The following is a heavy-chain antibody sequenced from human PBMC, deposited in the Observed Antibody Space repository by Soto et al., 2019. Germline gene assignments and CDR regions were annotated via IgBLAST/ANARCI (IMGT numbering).Heavy chain of an antibody. J-gene: IGHJ4*02. Sequence: EVQLAESGGGMVQPGGSLRLSCVASGFTFSSYDMHWVRRAPGKGLEYVSSISSNGGTTYYGNSVKGRFTISRDNSKNTLYLQMGSLRAEDMAVYYCVRRVSGNYDYWGQGTLVTVSS. CDR1: GFTFSSYD. D-gene: IGHD1-7*01. V-gene: IGHV3-64*01. CDR2: ISSNGGTT. CDR3: VRRVSGNYDY.